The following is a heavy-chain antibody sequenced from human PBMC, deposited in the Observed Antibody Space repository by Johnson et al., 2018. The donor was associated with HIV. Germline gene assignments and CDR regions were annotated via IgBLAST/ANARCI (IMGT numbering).Heavy chain of an antibody. CDR2: ISYDGSNK. V-gene: IGHV3-30*18. CDR1: GFTFSSYG. Sequence: QVQLVESGGGVVQPGRSLRLSCAASGFTFSSYGMHWVRQAPGKGLEWVAVISYDGSNKYYADSVKGRFTISRDNSKNTLYLQMHSLRAEDTAVYYCAKVGGRHDYGDYLGAFDIWGQGTMVTVSS. J-gene: IGHJ3*02. D-gene: IGHD4-17*01. CDR3: AKVGGRHDYGDYLGAFDI.